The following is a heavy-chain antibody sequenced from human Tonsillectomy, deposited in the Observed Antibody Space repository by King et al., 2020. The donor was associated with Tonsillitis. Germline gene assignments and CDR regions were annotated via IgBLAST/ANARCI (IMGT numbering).Heavy chain of an antibody. CDR1: GGSISSSDHY. D-gene: IGHD6-25*01. V-gene: IGHV4-39*01. J-gene: IGHJ4*02. CDR3: ARYVSGSFDY. Sequence: QLQESGPGVVKPSETLSLSCTVSGGSISSSDHYWAWIRQPLGKGLEWIGYMYYSGTILYNPSLKSRITISGGTSENRFSRKLSSVTAADTAVYFCARYVSGSFDYWGQGALVTVSS. CDR2: MYYSGTI.